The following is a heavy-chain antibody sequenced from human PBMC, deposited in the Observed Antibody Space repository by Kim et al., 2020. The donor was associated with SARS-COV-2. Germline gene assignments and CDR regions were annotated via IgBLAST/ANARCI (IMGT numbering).Heavy chain of an antibody. Sequence: TYYNPTLKSRVTRSGDTSKSQYSLKLSSVTAADTAVYYCARQYGRIAVAVWGQGTLVTVSS. V-gene: IGHV4-39*01. D-gene: IGHD6-19*01. J-gene: IGHJ4*02. CDR3: ARQYGRIAVAV. CDR2: T.